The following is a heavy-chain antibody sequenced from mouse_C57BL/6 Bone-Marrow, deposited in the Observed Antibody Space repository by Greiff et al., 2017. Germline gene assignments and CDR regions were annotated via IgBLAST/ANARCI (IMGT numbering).Heavy chain of an antibody. CDR1: GFTFSDYY. D-gene: IGHD2-14*01. Sequence: EVKVEESEGGLVQPGSSMKLSCTASGFTFSDYYMAWVRQVPEKGLEWVANINYDGSSTYYLDSLKSRFIISRDNAKNILYLQMSSLKSEDTATYYCARDQGYWWYFDVWGTGTTVTVSS. J-gene: IGHJ1*03. V-gene: IGHV5-16*01. CDR2: INYDGSST. CDR3: ARDQGYWWYFDV.